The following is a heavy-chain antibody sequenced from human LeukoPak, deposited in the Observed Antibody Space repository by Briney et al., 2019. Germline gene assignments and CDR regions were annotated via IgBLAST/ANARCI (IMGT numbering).Heavy chain of an antibody. D-gene: IGHD3-9*01. CDR2: IWYDGSNK. V-gene: IGHV3-33*01. J-gene: IGHJ4*02. CDR3: ARTMRPILTGYYSLDY. Sequence: GGSLRLSCAASGFTFSSYGMHWVRQAPGKGLEWGAVIWYDGSNKYYADSVKGRFTISRDNSKNTLYLQMNSLRAEDTAVYYCARTMRPILTGYYSLDYWGQGTLVTVSS. CDR1: GFTFSSYG.